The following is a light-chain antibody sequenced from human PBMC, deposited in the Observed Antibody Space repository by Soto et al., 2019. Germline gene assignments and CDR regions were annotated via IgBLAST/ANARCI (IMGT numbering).Light chain of an antibody. J-gene: IGKJ5*01. CDR3: QQRNVWPPVT. V-gene: IGKV3-11*01. CDR2: GAF. Sequence: EIVLTQSPATLSLSPGERATLSCRASPSVTNFLAWYQQKPGQAPRLLIYGAFNRATGIPARFSGSGSGTDFTLTISSLEPEDSADYYCQQRNVWPPVTFGQGTRLEIK. CDR1: PSVTNF.